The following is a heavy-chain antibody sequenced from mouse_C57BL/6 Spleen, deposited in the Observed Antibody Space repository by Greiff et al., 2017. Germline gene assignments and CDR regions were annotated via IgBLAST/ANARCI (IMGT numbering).Heavy chain of an antibody. CDR1: GFTFSSYA. Sequence: EVKVVESGEGLVKPGGSLKLSCAASGFTFSSYAMSWVRQTPEKRLEWVAYISSGGDYIYYADTVKGRFTISRDNARNTLYLQMSSLKSEDTAMYYCTRDKIYYGNGGYFDYWGQGTTLTVSS. V-gene: IGHV5-9-1*02. CDR3: TRDKIYYGNGGYFDY. CDR2: ISSGGDYI. D-gene: IGHD2-1*01. J-gene: IGHJ2*01.